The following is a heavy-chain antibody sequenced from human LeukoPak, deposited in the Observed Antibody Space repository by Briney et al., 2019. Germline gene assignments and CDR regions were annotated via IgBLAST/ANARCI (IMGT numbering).Heavy chain of an antibody. D-gene: IGHD3-22*01. Sequence: SETLSLTCTVSGGSISSHYWSWIRQPPGKGLEWIGYIYYSGSTNYNPSLKSRVTISVDTSKNQFSLKLSSVTAADTAVYYCARAPYDSSGYYFDYWDQGTLVTVSS. J-gene: IGHJ4*02. CDR3: ARAPYDSSGYYFDY. CDR1: GGSISSHY. CDR2: IYYSGST. V-gene: IGHV4-59*11.